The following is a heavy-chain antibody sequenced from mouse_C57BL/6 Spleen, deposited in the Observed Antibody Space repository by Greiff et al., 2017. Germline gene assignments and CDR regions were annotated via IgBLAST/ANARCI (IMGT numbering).Heavy chain of an antibody. CDR3: ARSTVSMDY. V-gene: IGHV1-64*01. CDR2: IHPNSGST. J-gene: IGHJ4*01. Sequence: VQLQQSGAELVKPGASVKLSCKASGYTFTSYWMRWVKQRPGQGLEWIGMIHPNSGSTNYNEKFKSKATLTVDKSSSTAYMQLSSLTSEDSAVYYCARSTVSMDYWGQGTSVTVSS. D-gene: IGHD1-1*01. CDR1: GYTFTSYW.